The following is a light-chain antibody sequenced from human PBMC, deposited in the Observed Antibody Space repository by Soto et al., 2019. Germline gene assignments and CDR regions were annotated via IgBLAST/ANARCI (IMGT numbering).Light chain of an antibody. CDR3: QQCYSYPLT. CDR2: AAS. J-gene: IGKJ3*01. CDR1: QAISNH. Sequence: DIQMTQSPSSLSASVGDTVTITCRASQAISNHLAWFQQKPGKAPKSLICAASTLQSGVPSKFSGSGSGTDFTLTINTLQPEDFATYYCQQCYSYPLTFGPGTRVDVK. V-gene: IGKV1-16*02.